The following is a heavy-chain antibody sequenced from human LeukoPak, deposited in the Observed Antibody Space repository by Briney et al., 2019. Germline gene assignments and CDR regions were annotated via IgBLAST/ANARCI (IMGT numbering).Heavy chain of an antibody. Sequence: GGSLRLSCAVSGFTFSNYWMHWVRQAPGKGLVWVSRTNSDGSSTSYADSVKGRFTISRDNAKNTLYLQMNSLRAEDTAVYYCARVSALHRGFDYWGEGTLVTVSS. CDR3: ARVSALHRGFDY. V-gene: IGHV3-74*01. CDR2: TNSDGSST. CDR1: GFTFSNYW. J-gene: IGHJ4*02.